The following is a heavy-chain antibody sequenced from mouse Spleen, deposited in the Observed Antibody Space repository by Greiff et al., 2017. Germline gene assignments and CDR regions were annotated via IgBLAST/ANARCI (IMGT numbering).Heavy chain of an antibody. CDR2: ISSGGSYT. J-gene: IGHJ4*01. CDR3: ARQSTTVVAPYAMDY. Sequence: EVMLVESGGDLVKPGGSLKLSCAASGFTFSSYGMSWVRQTPDKRLEWVATISSGGSYTYYPDGVKGRFTISRDNAKNTLYLQMSSLKSEDTAMYYCARQSTTVVAPYAMDYWGQGTSVTVSS. CDR1: GFTFSSYG. D-gene: IGHD1-1*01. V-gene: IGHV5-6*01.